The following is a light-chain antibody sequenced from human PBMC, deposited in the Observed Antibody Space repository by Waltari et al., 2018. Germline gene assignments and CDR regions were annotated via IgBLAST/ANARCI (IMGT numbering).Light chain of an antibody. CDR3: QQSYSTPYT. CDR2: GAS. Sequence: DIVMTQSPSSLSASVGDRVTITCRASQTISSYLNWYQQKPGKAPKLLIYGASSLQSGGPSRVSGSGSGTDFTLTISSLQPEDFATYYCQQSYSTPYTFGQGTKLEIK. CDR1: QTISSY. J-gene: IGKJ2*01. V-gene: IGKV1-39*01.